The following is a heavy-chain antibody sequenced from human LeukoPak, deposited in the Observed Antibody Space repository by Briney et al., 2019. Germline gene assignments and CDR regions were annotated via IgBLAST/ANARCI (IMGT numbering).Heavy chain of an antibody. V-gene: IGHV4-39*07. J-gene: IGHJ4*02. CDR1: GGSISSSSYY. CDR3: ARGPRGYYYDSSGYVDY. CDR2: IYYSGST. D-gene: IGHD3-22*01. Sequence: KPSETLSLTCTVSGGSISSSSYYWGWIRQPPGKGLEWIGSIYYSGSTYYNPSLKSRVTISVDTPKNQFSLKLGSVTTADTAVYYCARGPRGYYYDSSGYVDYWGQGTLVTVSS.